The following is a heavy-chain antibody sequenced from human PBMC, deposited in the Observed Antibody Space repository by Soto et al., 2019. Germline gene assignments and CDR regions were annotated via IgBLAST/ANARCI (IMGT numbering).Heavy chain of an antibody. V-gene: IGHV1-46*01. CDR1: GYTFPTQN. CDR2: VNPSDGGT. J-gene: IGHJ5*02. Sequence: GGPLQGSCKTSGYTFPTQNIHWGGGAPGQGLEWLGVVNPSDGGTSYAQKFRGRVAMTRDTSTSTFYMDLSSLISEDTALYYCARAKKTVNDNGVYTRVDPWGQGNLVTV. CDR3: ARAKKTVNDNGVYTRVDP. D-gene: IGHD4-17*01.